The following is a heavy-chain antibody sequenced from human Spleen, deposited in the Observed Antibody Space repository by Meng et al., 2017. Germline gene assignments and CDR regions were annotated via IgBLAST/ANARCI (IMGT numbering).Heavy chain of an antibody. CDR3: AKSDELSVAGTASLDS. D-gene: IGHD6-19*01. Sequence: SLKISCAASGFTFSSYWMSWVRQAPGKGLEWVSGISWNSDYIAYADSVKGRFTISRDDAKNSLFLQMNSLRPEDMALYYCAKSDELSVAGTASLDSWGQGTLVTVSS. J-gene: IGHJ4*02. CDR2: ISWNSDYI. CDR1: GFTFSSYW. V-gene: IGHV3-9*03.